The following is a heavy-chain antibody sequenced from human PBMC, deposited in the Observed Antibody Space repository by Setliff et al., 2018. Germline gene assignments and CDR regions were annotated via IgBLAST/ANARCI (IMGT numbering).Heavy chain of an antibody. CDR3: ARGGAAESYDFWSGMYYYFYYYMDV. V-gene: IGHV4-31*03. D-gene: IGHD3-3*01. Sequence: SETLSLTCTVSGGSISSGGYYWSWIRQHPGKGLEWIGYIYYSGSTYYNPSLKSRVTISVDTSKNQFSLKLSSVTAADTAVYYCARGGAAESYDFWSGMYYYFYYYMDVWGKGTTVTVSS. CDR1: GGSISSGGYY. CDR2: IYYSGST. J-gene: IGHJ6*03.